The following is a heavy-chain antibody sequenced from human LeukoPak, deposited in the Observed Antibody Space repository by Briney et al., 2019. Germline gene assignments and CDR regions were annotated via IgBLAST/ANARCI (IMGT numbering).Heavy chain of an antibody. CDR2: INHSGST. V-gene: IGHV4-34*01. J-gene: IGHJ4*02. D-gene: IGHD6-19*01. CDR3: ARGRSGSSSGWPKRYYFDY. CDR1: GGSFSGYY. Sequence: SETLSLTCAVYGGSFSGYYWTWIRQPPGKGLEWIGEINHSGSTNYNPSLKSRVTISADTSRSHFSLNLSSVTAADTAVYYCARGRSGSSSGWPKRYYFDYWGQGTLVTVSS.